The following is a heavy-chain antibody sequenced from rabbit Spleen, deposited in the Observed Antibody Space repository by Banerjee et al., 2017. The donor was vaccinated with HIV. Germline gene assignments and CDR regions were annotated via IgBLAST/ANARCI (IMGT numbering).Heavy chain of an antibody. Sequence: QSLEESGGGLVKPGASLTLTCKASGFSFNELSFNGGYDMCWVRQAPGKGLEWVACIGTSSENTYYATWTKGRFTISKTSSTTVDLKVTSLTAADTATYFCVRALISDYSFSLWGQGTLVTVS. J-gene: IGHJ4*01. CDR3: VRALISDYSFSL. V-gene: IGHV1S40*01. CDR1: GFSFNELSFNGGYD. CDR2: IGTSSENT. D-gene: IGHD1-1*01.